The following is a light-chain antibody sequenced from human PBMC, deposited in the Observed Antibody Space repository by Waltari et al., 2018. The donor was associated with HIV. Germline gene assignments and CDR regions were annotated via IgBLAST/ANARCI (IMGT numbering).Light chain of an antibody. V-gene: IGKV3-20*01. CDR3: QQYGSSPPET. J-gene: IGKJ2*01. Sequence: EIVLTQSPDTLSLSPGERATLSCRASQSVSSSYLAWYQQKPGQAPRLLIYGASSRATGIPDRFSGSGSGTDFTLTISRLEPEDFAVYYCQQYGSSPPETFGQGTKLEIK. CDR1: QSVSSSY. CDR2: GAS.